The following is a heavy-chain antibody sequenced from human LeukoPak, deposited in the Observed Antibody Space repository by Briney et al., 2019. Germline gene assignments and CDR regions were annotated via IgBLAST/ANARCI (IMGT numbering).Heavy chain of an antibody. CDR2: INPNSGGT. D-gene: IGHD6-6*01. CDR1: GYTFTGYY. Sequence: ASVKVSCKASGYTFTGYYMHWVRQAPGQGLEWMGWINPNSGGTNYAQKFQGRVTITADKSTSTAYMELSSLRSEDTAVYYCARHYSSSQDSCLGYWGQGTLVTVSS. CDR3: ARHYSSSQDSCLGY. J-gene: IGHJ4*02. V-gene: IGHV1-2*02.